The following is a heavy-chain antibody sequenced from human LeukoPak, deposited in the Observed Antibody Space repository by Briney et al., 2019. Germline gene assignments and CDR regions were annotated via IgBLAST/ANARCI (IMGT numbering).Heavy chain of an antibody. V-gene: IGHV3-48*03. CDR3: ARVRGGPMDV. CDR2: ISSSSSSI. J-gene: IGHJ6*03. CDR1: GFTFSSYE. D-gene: IGHD3-16*01. Sequence: GGSLRLSCAASGFTFSSYEMNWVRQAPGKGLEWVSYISSSSSSIYYADSVKGRFTISRDNAKNSLYLQMNSLRAEDTAVYHCARVRGGPMDVWGKGTTVTVSS.